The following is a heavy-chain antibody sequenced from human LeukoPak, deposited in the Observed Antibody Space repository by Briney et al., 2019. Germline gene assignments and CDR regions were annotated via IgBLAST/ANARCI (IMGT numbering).Heavy chain of an antibody. CDR3: ARLRYSGYDSGDYNWSDP. V-gene: IGHV1-2*02. CDR1: GYTFTGYY. J-gene: IGHJ5*02. D-gene: IGHD5-12*01. Sequence: GASVKVSCKASGYTFTGYYMHWVRQAPGQGLEWMGWINPNSGGTNYAQKFQGRVTMTRETSINTAYMELSRLRSADTAVYYCARLRYSGYDSGDYNWSDPWGQGTLVTVSS. CDR2: INPNSGGT.